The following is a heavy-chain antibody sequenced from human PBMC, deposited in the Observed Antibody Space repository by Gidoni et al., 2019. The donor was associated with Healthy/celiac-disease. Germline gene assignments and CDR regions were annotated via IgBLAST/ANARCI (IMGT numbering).Heavy chain of an antibody. J-gene: IGHJ6*02. CDR3: ARDTVVRGYSGYDYYYGMDV. Sequence: QVQLVQSGAEVKKPGASVKVSCKASGYTFTGYYMHWVRQAPGQGLEWMGWINPNSGGTNYAQKFQGRVTMTRDTSISTAYMELSRLRSDDTAVYYCARDTVVRGYSGYDYYYGMDVWGQGTTVTVSS. CDR2: INPNSGGT. CDR1: GYTFTGYY. D-gene: IGHD5-12*01. V-gene: IGHV1-2*02.